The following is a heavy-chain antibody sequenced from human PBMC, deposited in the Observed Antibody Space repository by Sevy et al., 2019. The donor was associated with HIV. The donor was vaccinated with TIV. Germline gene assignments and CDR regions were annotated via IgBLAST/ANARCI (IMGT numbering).Heavy chain of an antibody. V-gene: IGHV3-33*07. CDR1: GFTFSSYV. D-gene: IGHD2-21*02. Sequence: GGSLRLSCAASGFTFSSYVMYWVRQAPGKGLEWVALIWYDGTIKYYADSVKGRFTISRDNSKDTLFLQMNSLTPEDTAVYYCARGGGYCGGDCYSIDYWGQGALVTVSS. CDR3: ARGGGYCGGDCYSIDY. J-gene: IGHJ4*02. CDR2: IWYDGTIK.